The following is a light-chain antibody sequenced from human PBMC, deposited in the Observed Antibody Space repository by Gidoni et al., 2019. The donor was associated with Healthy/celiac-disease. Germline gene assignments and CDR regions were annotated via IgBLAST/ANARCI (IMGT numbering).Light chain of an antibody. V-gene: IGLV2-14*01. CDR3: SSYTSSSTYV. J-gene: IGLJ1*01. Sequence: QSALTQPASVSGSPGQSITISCTGTSSDVGGYNYASWYQQHPGKAPKLMIYEVSTRPSEFSNRFSGSKSGNTASLTISGLQAEDEADYYCSSYTSSSTYVFGTGTKVTVL. CDR1: SSDVGGYNY. CDR2: EVS.